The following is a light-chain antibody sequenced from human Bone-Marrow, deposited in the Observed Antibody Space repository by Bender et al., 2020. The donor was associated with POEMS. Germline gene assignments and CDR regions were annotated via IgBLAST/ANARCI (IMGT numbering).Light chain of an antibody. V-gene: IGLV2-23*02. Sequence: QSALTQPASVSASPGQSVTITCTGTSSDVGTYDAVSWYQHHPGQAPNLIIYEVNKRRSEVSYRFSGSKYSYTASRTICGVQAEDEADNYCCSDVSIAGVFGGGTKLSVL. CDR3: CSDVSIAGV. CDR1: SSDVGTYDA. J-gene: IGLJ3*02. CDR2: EVN.